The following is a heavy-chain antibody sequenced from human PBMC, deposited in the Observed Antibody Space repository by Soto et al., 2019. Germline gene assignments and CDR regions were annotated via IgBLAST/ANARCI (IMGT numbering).Heavy chain of an antibody. J-gene: IGHJ4*02. CDR3: GGTGTGG. Sequence: LQSGGGVVQPGGSLRLSCAASGFSLRDHALSWVRQAAGGGLEWVSGISGSEDRTNYADFVRGRFIISKDRAKNTLYLDMSGMRVDDTAVYFCGGTGTGGWGQGTLVTVSS. CDR2: ISGSEDRT. CDR1: GFSLRDHA. V-gene: IGHV3-23*01. D-gene: IGHD1-1*01.